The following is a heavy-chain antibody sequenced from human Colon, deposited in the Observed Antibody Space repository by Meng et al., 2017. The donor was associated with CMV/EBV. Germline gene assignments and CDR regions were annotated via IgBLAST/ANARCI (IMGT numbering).Heavy chain of an antibody. Sequence: AGSLRLSCAASHFPFKNYAMHWVRQAPGEGMEWVAVISYDGVHISYLDSVKARFTISRDNSKNTQFLEMNSLRDEDTAVYFCTTGGGTEAAAAGVFDFWGPGTLVTVSS. CDR2: ISYDGVHI. D-gene: IGHD6-25*01. J-gene: IGHJ4*02. CDR3: TTGGGTEAAAAGVFDF. V-gene: IGHV3-30-3*01. CDR1: HFPFKNYA.